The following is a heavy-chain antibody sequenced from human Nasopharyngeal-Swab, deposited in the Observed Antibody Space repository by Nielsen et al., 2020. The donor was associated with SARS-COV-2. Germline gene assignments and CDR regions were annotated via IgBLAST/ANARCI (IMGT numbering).Heavy chain of an antibody. D-gene: IGHD3-22*01. CDR3: ARDIDSSGYSGYWYFDL. J-gene: IGHJ2*01. CDR2: ISSNSSYI. Sequence: LNLPRAASGFTFRSYSMKWVRQAPGKGLEWVSSISSNSSYIYYADSVKGRFTISRDNAKNSLYLQMNRLRVEDTAVYYCARDIDSSGYSGYWYFDLWGRGTLVTVSS. CDR1: GFTFRSYS. V-gene: IGHV3-21*01.